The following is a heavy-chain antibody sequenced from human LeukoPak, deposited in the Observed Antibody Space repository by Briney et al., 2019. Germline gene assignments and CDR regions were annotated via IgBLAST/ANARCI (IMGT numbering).Heavy chain of an antibody. CDR2: IYSGGST. V-gene: IGHV3-53*01. Sequence: GVSLRLSCAASGFTVSSIYMSWVRQAPGKGLEWVSVIYSGGSTYYADSVKGRFTISRDNSKNTLYLQMNSLRAEDTAVYYCARSPGDRTYFDYWGQGTLVTVSS. CDR1: GFTVSSIY. CDR3: ARSPGDRTYFDY. D-gene: IGHD3-10*01. J-gene: IGHJ4*02.